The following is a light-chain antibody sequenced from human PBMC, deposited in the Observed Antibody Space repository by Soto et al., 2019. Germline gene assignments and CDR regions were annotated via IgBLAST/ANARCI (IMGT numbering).Light chain of an antibody. CDR2: GAS. CDR3: QQYGSSPIT. J-gene: IGKJ4*01. V-gene: IGKV3-20*01. Sequence: EIVLTQSPGTLSLSPGEGAALSCRASQSVSRSFLAWYQQKPGQAPKLLIYGASRRATGTPDRFSGSGSGTDVTLTISRLEPEDLAVYYCQQYGSSPITFGGGTKVEIK. CDR1: QSVSRSF.